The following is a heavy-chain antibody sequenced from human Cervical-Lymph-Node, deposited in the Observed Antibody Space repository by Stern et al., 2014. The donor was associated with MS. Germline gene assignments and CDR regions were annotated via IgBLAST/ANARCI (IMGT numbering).Heavy chain of an antibody. CDR2: IIPIFDIA. D-gene: IGHD3-16*01. Sequence: VQLVESGAEVKKSGSSVKVSCKASGGSFSSYPITWVRQAPGQGLEWIGGIIPIFDIANYAQKFQGRVTITADEATTTAYMELSSLRSDDTAVYYCARSPRTFGGVAFTFDIWRQGTMVTVSS. J-gene: IGHJ3*02. CDR3: ARSPRTFGGVAFTFDI. CDR1: GGSFSSYP. V-gene: IGHV1-69*01.